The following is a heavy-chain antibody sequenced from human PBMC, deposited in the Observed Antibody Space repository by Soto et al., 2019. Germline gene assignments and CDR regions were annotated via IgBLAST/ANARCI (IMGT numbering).Heavy chain of an antibody. Sequence: KPSETLSLTCTVSGGSISSSSYYWGWIRQPPGRGLEWIGSIYYSGSTYYNPSLKSRVTISVDTSKNQFSLKLSSVTAADTAVYYCATEWIQLWLRGYYGMDVWGQGTTVTVSS. J-gene: IGHJ6*02. CDR3: ATEWIQLWLRGYYGMDV. V-gene: IGHV4-39*01. CDR1: GGSISSSSYY. CDR2: IYYSGST. D-gene: IGHD5-18*01.